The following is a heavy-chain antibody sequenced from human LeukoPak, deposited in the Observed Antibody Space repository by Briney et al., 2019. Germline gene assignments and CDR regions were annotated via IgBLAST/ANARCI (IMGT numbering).Heavy chain of an antibody. D-gene: IGHD6-13*01. V-gene: IGHV4-34*01. CDR2: INHSGST. J-gene: IGHJ1*01. CDR1: GGSFSGYY. Sequence: PSETLSLTCAVYGGSFSGYYWSWIRPPPGKGLEWIGEINHSGSTNYNPSLMSRVTISVDTSKNQFSLKLSSVTAADTAVYYCARASSSWYVKYFQHWGQGTLVTVSS. CDR3: ARASSSWYVKYFQH.